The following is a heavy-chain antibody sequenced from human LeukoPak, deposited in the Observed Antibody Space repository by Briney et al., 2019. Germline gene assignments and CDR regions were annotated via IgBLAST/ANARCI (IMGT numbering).Heavy chain of an antibody. D-gene: IGHD1-20*01. CDR2: ISSSGSII. V-gene: IGHV3-11*01. CDR3: ARAATYNWNDVSY. CDR1: GFTFSDYY. Sequence: GGSLRLSCVASGFTFSDYYMNWIRQTPGKGLEWVSYISSSGSIIYYADSVKGRFTISRDNAKNSVYLQMNSLRAEDTAVYYCARAATYNWNDVSYWGQGTLVTVSS. J-gene: IGHJ4*02.